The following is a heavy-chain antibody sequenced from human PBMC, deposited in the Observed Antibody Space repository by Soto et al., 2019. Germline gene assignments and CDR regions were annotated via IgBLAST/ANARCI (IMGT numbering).Heavy chain of an antibody. V-gene: IGHV3-48*01. D-gene: IGHD6-13*01. J-gene: IGHJ4*02. CDR2: ISSSSSTI. CDR1: GFTFSSYS. CDR3: ARRAAAGPFDY. Sequence: EVQLVESGGGLVQPGGSLRLSCAASGFTFSSYSMNWVRQAPGKGLEWVSYISSSSSTIYYADSVKGRFTISRDNAKNSLHLQMNSLRAEDTAVYYCARRAAAGPFDYWGQGTLVTVSS.